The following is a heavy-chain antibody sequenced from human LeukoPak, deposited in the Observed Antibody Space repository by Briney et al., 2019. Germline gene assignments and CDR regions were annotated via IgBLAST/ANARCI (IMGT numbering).Heavy chain of an antibody. V-gene: IGHV3-11*01. J-gene: IGHJ6*02. CDR3: AREVIIFPDYYYYGMDV. CDR1: GFPFRDYY. CDR2: ISRSGDSL. D-gene: IGHD3-9*01. Sequence: GGSLRLSCAASGFPFRDYYMTWIRQAPGKGLEWISYISRSGDSLYYADSVEGRFTISRDNAKNSLFLQMNSLRADDTAVYYCAREVIIFPDYYYYGMDVWGQGTTVTVSS.